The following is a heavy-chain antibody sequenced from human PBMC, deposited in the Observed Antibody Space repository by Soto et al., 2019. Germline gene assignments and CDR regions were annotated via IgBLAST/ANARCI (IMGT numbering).Heavy chain of an antibody. CDR1: GGSISSGDYY. Sequence: SETLSLTCTVSGGSISSGDYYWSWIRQPPGKGLEWIGYIYYSGSTYYNPSLKSRVTISVDTSKNQFSLKLSSVTAADTAVYYCARGDRSYYDSSGYYEGDYGMDVWGQGTMVTVSS. CDR2: IYYSGST. D-gene: IGHD3-22*01. V-gene: IGHV4-30-4*01. CDR3: ARGDRSYYDSSGYYEGDYGMDV. J-gene: IGHJ6*02.